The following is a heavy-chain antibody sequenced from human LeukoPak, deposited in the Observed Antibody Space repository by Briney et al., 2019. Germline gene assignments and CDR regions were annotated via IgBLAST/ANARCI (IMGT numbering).Heavy chain of an antibody. V-gene: IGHV3-21*01. Sequence: PGGSLRLSCVASGFSFSKYSMNWVRQAPGKGLEWVSSMSISTSTFIYYADSVKGRFTISRDNAKNTLYLQMNSLRAEDTAVYYCAKFAQRYCSGGSCHPFDYWGQGTLVTVSS. CDR1: GFSFSKYS. CDR2: MSISTSTFI. J-gene: IGHJ4*02. CDR3: AKFAQRYCSGGSCHPFDY. D-gene: IGHD2-15*01.